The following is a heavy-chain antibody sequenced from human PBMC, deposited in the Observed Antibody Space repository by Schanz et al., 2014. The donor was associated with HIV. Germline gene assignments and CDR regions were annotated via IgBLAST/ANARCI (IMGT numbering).Heavy chain of an antibody. Sequence: QVQLHQWGAGLLKPSETLSLTCAVYGGSFSAYYWSWIRQPPGKGLEWIGEINHRGITNYNPSLGRRVPIPMDPSKNQFPLKLNSATAADTATYYCARGPWAGSGSYPLDYWGQGTLVTVSS. J-gene: IGHJ4*02. D-gene: IGHD3-10*01. CDR3: ARGPWAGSGSYPLDY. V-gene: IGHV4-34*01. CDR2: INHRGIT. CDR1: GGSFSAYY.